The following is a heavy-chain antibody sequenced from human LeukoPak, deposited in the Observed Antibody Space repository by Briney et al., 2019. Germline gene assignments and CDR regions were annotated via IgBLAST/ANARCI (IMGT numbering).Heavy chain of an antibody. D-gene: IGHD3-10*01. CDR1: GYSFTSYW. V-gene: IGHV3-66*01. J-gene: IGHJ4*02. Sequence: GESLKISCKGPGYSFTSYWIGWVRQMPGKGLEWVSVIYSGGNTYYADSVKGRFTISRDNSKNTLFLQMNSLRADDTAVYYCARALEYGSGSYGDYWGQGTLVTVSS. CDR3: ARALEYGSGSYGDY. CDR2: IYSGGNT.